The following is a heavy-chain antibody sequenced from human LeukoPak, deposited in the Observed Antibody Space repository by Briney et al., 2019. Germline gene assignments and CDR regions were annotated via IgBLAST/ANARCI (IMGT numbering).Heavy chain of an antibody. CDR1: GFAFSSYG. V-gene: IGHV3-23*01. J-gene: IGHJ4*02. CDR2: ISGTTERT. Sequence: HPGGSLRLSCATSGFAFSSYGMSWVRQAPGKGLEWVSGISGTTERTFYADSVKGRFTISRDNSKNTLYLRMSSLRAEDTAVYYCAKDGHYYDSSGYYDGGYFDYWGQGTLVTVSS. CDR3: AKDGHYYDSSGYYDGGYFDY. D-gene: IGHD3-22*01.